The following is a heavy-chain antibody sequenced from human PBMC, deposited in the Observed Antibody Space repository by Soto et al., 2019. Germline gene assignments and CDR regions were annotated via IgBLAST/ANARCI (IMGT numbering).Heavy chain of an antibody. V-gene: IGHV3-53*01. Sequence: PGGSLRLSCAISGFSVSSNYLSWVRQAPGKGLEWVSVHYSGGSTYYADSVHGRFTISRDKSNNTLYLQMRRVRAEDTAVYFCARHRHPRGTVGATSPLDPWGQGTQVTVS. D-gene: IGHD1-26*01. CDR1: GFSVSSNY. CDR3: ARHRHPRGTVGATSPLDP. J-gene: IGHJ5*02. CDR2: HYSGGST.